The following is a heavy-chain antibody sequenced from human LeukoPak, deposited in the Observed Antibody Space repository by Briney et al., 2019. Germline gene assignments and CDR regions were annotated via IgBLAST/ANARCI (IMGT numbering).Heavy chain of an antibody. D-gene: IGHD3-22*01. CDR3: ARDADSSGYYGNYYYYMDV. CDR1: GYTFTGYY. Sequence: ASVKVSCKASGYTFTGYYMHWVRQAPGQGLEWMGWINPNSDGTNYAQKFQGRVTMTRDTSISTAYMELSRLRSDDTAVYYCARDADSSGYYGNYYYYMDVWGKGTTVTVSS. J-gene: IGHJ6*03. V-gene: IGHV1-2*02. CDR2: INPNSDGT.